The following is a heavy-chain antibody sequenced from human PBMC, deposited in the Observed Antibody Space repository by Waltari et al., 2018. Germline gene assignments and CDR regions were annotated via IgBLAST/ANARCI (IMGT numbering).Heavy chain of an antibody. V-gene: IGHV4-4*02. D-gene: IGHD2-15*01. J-gene: IGHJ4*02. CDR2: VRRSGRT. CDR3: ARDRGRGLYLDS. CDR1: GYALSSTDV. Sequence: QLQLQESGPGLVKPSGTLSLTCGVSGYALSSTDVWNWVRQPPGKGLEWIGQVRRSGRTNYNPSFASRVTVAMDTYNTHFSLRLTSATAADTAVYFCARDRGRGLYLDSWGPGILVTVS.